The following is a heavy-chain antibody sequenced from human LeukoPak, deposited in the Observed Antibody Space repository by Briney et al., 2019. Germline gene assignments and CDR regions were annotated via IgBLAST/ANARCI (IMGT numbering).Heavy chain of an antibody. D-gene: IGHD6-19*01. Sequence: GGSLRLSCAASGFTFNNYAMHWVRQAPGKGLEWVAIIWYDGSNKDYADSVKGRFTISRDNSKNTLYLQMNSLRAEDTAVYYCARQPGLAVAGRFDYWGQGTPVTVSS. CDR3: ARQPGLAVAGRFDY. CDR1: GFTFNNYA. CDR2: IWYDGSNK. J-gene: IGHJ4*02. V-gene: IGHV3-33*01.